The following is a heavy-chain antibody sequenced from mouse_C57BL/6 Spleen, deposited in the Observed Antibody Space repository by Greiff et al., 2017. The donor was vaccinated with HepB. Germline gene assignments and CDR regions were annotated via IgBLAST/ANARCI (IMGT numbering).Heavy chain of an antibody. CDR2: IWSGGST. CDR3: AKKDGNYVGAMDY. Sequence: VQLQQSGPGLVQPSQSLSITCTVSGFSLTSYGVHWVRQPPGKGLEWLGVIWSGGSTDYNAAFISRLSISKDNSKSQVFFKMNSLQADDTAIYYGAKKDGNYVGAMDYWGQGTSVTVSS. CDR1: GFSLTSYG. D-gene: IGHD2-1*01. J-gene: IGHJ4*01. V-gene: IGHV2-4*01.